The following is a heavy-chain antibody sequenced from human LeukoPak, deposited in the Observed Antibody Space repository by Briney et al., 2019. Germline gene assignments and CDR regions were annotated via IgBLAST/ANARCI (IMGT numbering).Heavy chain of an antibody. Sequence: ASVKVSCKASGYTFTSYYMHWVRQAPGQGLEWMGIINPSGGSTSYAQKFQGRVTMTRDTSTSTVHMELSSLRSEDTAVYYCARDLSDYDSSGYYPSWGQGTLVTVSS. CDR2: INPSGGST. CDR1: GYTFTSYY. J-gene: IGHJ5*02. CDR3: ARDLSDYDSSGYYPS. D-gene: IGHD3-22*01. V-gene: IGHV1-46*01.